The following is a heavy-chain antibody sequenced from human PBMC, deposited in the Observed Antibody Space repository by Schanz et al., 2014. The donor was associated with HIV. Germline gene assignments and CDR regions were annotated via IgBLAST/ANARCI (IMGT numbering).Heavy chain of an antibody. CDR1: GFTFSSYS. V-gene: IGHV3-30*18. Sequence: VQLVESGGRPVKPGESLRLSCAASGFTFSSYSMNWVRQAPDKGLESVAVISHDGSDTYYVDSVKGRFTISKDYSKNTLYLQMNSLRAEDTAIYYCAKGDPTAADPTDSWGQGTLVTVSS. CDR3: AKGDPTAADPTDS. D-gene: IGHD2-15*01. J-gene: IGHJ4*02. CDR2: ISHDGSDT.